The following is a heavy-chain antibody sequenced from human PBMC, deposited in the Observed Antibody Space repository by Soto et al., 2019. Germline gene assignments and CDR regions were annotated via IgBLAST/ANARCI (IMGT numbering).Heavy chain of an antibody. CDR2: IASTSWNI. D-gene: IGHD2-2*01. V-gene: IGHV3-48*02. CDR1: GFTFSGYS. CDR3: ARGPSAAAPLADWYFDL. J-gene: IGHJ2*01. Sequence: EVQLVESGGGLVLPGGSLRLSCAASGFTFSGYSMNWVRQAPGKGLEWVSYIASTSWNIYYADTVKGRFTISRDNAKNSLCLQMNSLGDEDTAVYSCARGPSAAAPLADWYFDLWGRGTLVTVSS.